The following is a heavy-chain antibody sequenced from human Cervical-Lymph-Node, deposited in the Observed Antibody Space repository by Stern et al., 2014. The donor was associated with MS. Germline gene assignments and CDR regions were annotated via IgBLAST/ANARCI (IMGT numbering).Heavy chain of an antibody. CDR1: GYSFTSYW. CDR3: ARLGYDDYENWFDP. Sequence: VQLVQSGAEVKKPGESLKISCKGSGYSFTSYWIGWVRQMPGKGLEWMGIIYPCDADTSYSPSFEGQVTISANKSISAAYLQWSSLKASGTAMYYFARLGYDDYENWFDPWGQGTLVTVSS. CDR2: IYPCDADT. J-gene: IGHJ5*02. V-gene: IGHV5-51*01. D-gene: IGHD4-17*01.